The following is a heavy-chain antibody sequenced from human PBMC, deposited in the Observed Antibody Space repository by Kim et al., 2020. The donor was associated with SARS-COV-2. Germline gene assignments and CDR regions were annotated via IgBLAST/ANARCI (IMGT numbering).Heavy chain of an antibody. V-gene: IGHV4-34*01. J-gene: IGHJ4*02. CDR1: GGSFNGYY. Sequence: SETLSLTCAVYGGSFNGYYWTWIRQPPGKGLEWIGEINHSGSTNHNPSLKGRVTISVDTSKNQFSLRLNSVTAADTAVYYCARRGDWAFDYWGQGTLATVSS. D-gene: IGHD3-16*01. CDR2: INHSGST. CDR3: ARRGDWAFDY.